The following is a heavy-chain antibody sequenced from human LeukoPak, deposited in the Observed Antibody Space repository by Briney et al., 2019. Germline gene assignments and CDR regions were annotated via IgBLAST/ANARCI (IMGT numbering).Heavy chain of an antibody. D-gene: IGHD4-11*01. CDR1: EFSVGSNY. CDR2: IYSGGST. Sequence: GGSLRLSCAASEFSVGSNYMTWVRQAPGKGLEWVSLIYSGGSTCYADSVKGRFTISRDNSKNTLYLQMNSLRAEDTAVYYCARYTAVPSAYKWFDSWGQGILVTVSS. CDR3: ARYTAVPSAYKWFDS. J-gene: IGHJ5*01. V-gene: IGHV3-66*01.